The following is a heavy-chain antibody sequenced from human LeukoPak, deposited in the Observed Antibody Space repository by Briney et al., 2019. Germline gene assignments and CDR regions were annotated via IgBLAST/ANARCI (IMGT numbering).Heavy chain of an antibody. Sequence: SVKVSCKASGGTFSSYTISWVRQAPGQGLEWMGRIIPILGIANYAQKFQGRVTITADKSTSTAYMELSRLRSEDTAVYYCARAGLASWFDPWGQGTLVTVSS. J-gene: IGHJ5*02. D-gene: IGHD6-6*01. CDR2: IIPILGIA. V-gene: IGHV1-69*02. CDR1: GGTFSSYT. CDR3: ARAGLASWFDP.